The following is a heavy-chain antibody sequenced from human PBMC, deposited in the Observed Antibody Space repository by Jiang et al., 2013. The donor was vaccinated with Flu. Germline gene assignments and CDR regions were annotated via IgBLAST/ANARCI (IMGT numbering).Heavy chain of an antibody. J-gene: IGHJ4*02. CDR1: GFTVSSNY. Sequence: QLLESGGGLVQPGGSLRLSCAASGFTVSSNYMSWVRQAPGKGLEWVSVIYSGGSTYYADSVKGRFTISRDNSKNTLYLQMNSLRAEDTAVYYCARDLSGWYDFDYWGQGTLVTVSS. V-gene: IGHV3-66*02. CDR2: IYSGGST. CDR3: ARDLSGWYDFDY. D-gene: IGHD6-19*01.